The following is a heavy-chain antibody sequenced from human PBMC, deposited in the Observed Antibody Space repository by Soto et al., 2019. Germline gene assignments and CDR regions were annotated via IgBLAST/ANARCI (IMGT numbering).Heavy chain of an antibody. CDR1: GFIFSNNG. V-gene: IGHV3-30*02. J-gene: IGHJ5*02. CDR2: MSYDGSDT. D-gene: IGHD6-19*01. CDR3: AKSGSSGWYGWFDP. Sequence: GGSLRLSCVGSGFIFSNNGMHWVRQTPGKGLEWVAFMSYDGSDTFYADSVKGRFTISRDNSKNTLFLHMSNMDPVDTATYYCAKSGSSGWYGWFDPWGQGTLVTVSS.